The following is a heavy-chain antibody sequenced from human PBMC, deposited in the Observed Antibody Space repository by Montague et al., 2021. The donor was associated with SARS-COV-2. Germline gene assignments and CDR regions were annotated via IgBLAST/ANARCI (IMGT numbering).Heavy chain of an antibody. CDR3: ARDRRSWFPPYYYGMDV. CDR2: IYHSGST. Sequence: SETLSLTCAVSGGSISSSNWWSWVRQPPGKGLEWIGGIYHSGSTXYNPSPKSRVTISVDKSKNQFSLKLSSVTAADTAVYYCARDRRSWFPPYYYGMDVWGQGTTVTVSS. CDR1: GGSISSSNW. D-gene: IGHD6-13*01. J-gene: IGHJ6*02. V-gene: IGHV4-4*02.